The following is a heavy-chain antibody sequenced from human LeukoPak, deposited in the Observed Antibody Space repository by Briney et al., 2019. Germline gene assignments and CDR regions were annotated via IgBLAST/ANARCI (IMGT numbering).Heavy chain of an antibody. Sequence: GESLKISCKGSGYSFTSYWIGWVRQMPGKGLEWMGIIYPGDSDTRYSPSFQGQVTISADRFISTACLQWSSLKASDTAMYYCARRVDSSSWQDAFDIWGQGTMVTVSS. D-gene: IGHD6-13*01. CDR3: ARRVDSSSWQDAFDI. V-gene: IGHV5-51*01. J-gene: IGHJ3*02. CDR2: IYPGDSDT. CDR1: GYSFTSYW.